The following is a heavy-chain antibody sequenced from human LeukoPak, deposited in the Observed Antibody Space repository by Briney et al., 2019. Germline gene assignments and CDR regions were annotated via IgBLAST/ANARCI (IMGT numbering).Heavy chain of an antibody. CDR3: ARANGNVRGLGVYRGGVGY. D-gene: IGHD1-26*01. J-gene: IGHJ4*02. CDR1: GFTFSSYG. Sequence: GGSLRLSCAASGFTFSSYGMHWVRQAPGKGLEWVAVIWYDGSNKYYADSVKGRFTISRDNSKNTLYLQMNSLRAEDTAVYYCARANGNVRGLGVYRGGVGYWGQGTLVTVSS. CDR2: IWYDGSNK. V-gene: IGHV3-33*01.